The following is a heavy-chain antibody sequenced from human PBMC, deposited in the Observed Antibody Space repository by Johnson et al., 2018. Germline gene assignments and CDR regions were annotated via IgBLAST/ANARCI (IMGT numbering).Heavy chain of an antibody. Sequence: QVQLVESGGRIVQPGRALRLSCAASGFSFTSYGMHWVRQAPGKGLECPAVVSSDGSNRYFADSVKGRFTISRDTSKHTVYLQMNSLTAGDTAVYYCAKGLDYPGYWGQGTLVTVSS. J-gene: IGHJ4*02. CDR3: AKGLDYPGY. CDR1: GFSFTSYG. D-gene: IGHD4-11*01. V-gene: IGHV3-30*18. CDR2: VSSDGSNR.